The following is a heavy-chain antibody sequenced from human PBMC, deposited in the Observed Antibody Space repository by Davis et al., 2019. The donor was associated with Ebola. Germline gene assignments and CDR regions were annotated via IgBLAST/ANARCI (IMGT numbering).Heavy chain of an antibody. J-gene: IGHJ4*02. CDR1: GFTFSSYA. CDR3: ARGGYSWGAMVYLEDFDY. Sequence: GESLKISCAASGFTFSSYAMHWVRQAPGKGLEWVAVISYDGSNKYYADSVKGRFTISRDNSKNTLYLQMNSLRAEDTAVYYCARGGYSWGAMVYLEDFDYWGQGTLVTVSS. CDR2: ISYDGSNK. D-gene: IGHD5-18*01. V-gene: IGHV3-30*04.